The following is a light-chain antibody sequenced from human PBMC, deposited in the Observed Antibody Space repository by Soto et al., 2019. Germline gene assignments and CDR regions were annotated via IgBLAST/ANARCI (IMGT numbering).Light chain of an antibody. Sequence: ELVLTQSAATLPFSPAERATLSCRASQSVSSYLAVYQQKPGQAPRLLLYDASNRAIGIPAGLSASGSGTDFTLTISSAEPGGLAGYYCQQRSNGSTFGGGTQVEI. V-gene: IGKV3-11*01. CDR2: DAS. J-gene: IGKJ4*01. CDR1: QSVSSY. CDR3: QQRSNGST.